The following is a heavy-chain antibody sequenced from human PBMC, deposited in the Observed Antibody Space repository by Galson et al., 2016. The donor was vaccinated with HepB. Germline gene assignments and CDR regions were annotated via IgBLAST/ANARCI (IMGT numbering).Heavy chain of an antibody. D-gene: IGHD3-3*01. J-gene: IGHJ4*02. CDR1: GFTFSNYA. CDR3: VKDVAGPIFGVVSNLDY. CDR2: IGSDGTTT. V-gene: IGHV3-64D*06. Sequence: SLRLSCAASGFTFSNYAMHWVRQAPETGLEYVSAIGSDGTTTYYSDSFRGRFTISRDNSKSTLYLQMNCLRADDTAVYYCVKDVAGPIFGVVSNLDYWGQGTLVTVSS.